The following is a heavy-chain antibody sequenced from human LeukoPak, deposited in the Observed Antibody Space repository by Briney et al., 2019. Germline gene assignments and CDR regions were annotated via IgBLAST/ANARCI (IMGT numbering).Heavy chain of an antibody. CDR2: ISYDGSNK. CDR3: ARDRGNDYGALMQH. Sequence: GGSLSLSCAASGFTFSSYAMHWVRQAPGKGLEWVAVISYDGSNKYYADSVKGRFTISRDNSKNTLYLQMNSLRAEDTAVYYCARDRGNDYGALMQHWGQGTLVTVSS. CDR1: GFTFSSYA. J-gene: IGHJ1*01. D-gene: IGHD4-17*01. V-gene: IGHV3-30*04.